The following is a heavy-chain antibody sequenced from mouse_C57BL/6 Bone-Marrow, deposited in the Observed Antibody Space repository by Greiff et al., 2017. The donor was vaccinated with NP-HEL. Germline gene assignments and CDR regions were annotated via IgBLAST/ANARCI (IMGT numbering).Heavy chain of an antibody. CDR3: ARAGYYPYWYFDV. D-gene: IGHD1-1*01. Sequence: DVKLVESGGGLVKPGGSLKLSCAASGFTFSSYTMSWVRQTPEKRLEWVATISGGGGNTYYPDSVKGRFTISRDNTKKTLYLQMSSLRSEDTALYYCARAGYYPYWYFDVWGTGTTVTVSS. CDR1: GFTFSSYT. V-gene: IGHV5-9*01. J-gene: IGHJ1*03. CDR2: ISGGGGNT.